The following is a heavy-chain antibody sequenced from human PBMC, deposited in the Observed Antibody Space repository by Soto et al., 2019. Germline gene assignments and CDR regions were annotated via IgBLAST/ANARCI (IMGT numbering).Heavy chain of an antibody. V-gene: IGHV3-23*01. CDR3: AKNLKVLRVLEWLFDY. CDR1: GFTFSSYA. Sequence: GWSLRLSCAASGFTFSSYAMSWVRQAPGKGLEWVSSISGSGGSTYYADSVKGRFTISRDNSKNTLYLQMNSLRAEDTAVYYCAKNLKVLRVLEWLFDYWGQETLFTVSS. CDR2: ISGSGGST. D-gene: IGHD3-3*01. J-gene: IGHJ4*02.